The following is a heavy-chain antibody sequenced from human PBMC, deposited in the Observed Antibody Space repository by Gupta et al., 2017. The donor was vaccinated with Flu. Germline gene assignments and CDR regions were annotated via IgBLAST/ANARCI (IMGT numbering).Heavy chain of an antibody. CDR1: GGSFSGYY. D-gene: IGHD3-10*01. CDR3: APRAPYRDTSYGTGGFDY. CDR2: INHSGST. J-gene: IGHJ4*02. Sequence: QVQLQQWGAGLLKPSETLSLTCAVYGGSFSGYYWSWIRQPPGKGLEWIGEINHSGSTNYNPSLKSRVTISVDTSKNQFSLKLSSVTAADTAVYYCAPRAPYRDTSYGTGGFDYWGQGTLVTVSS. V-gene: IGHV4-34*01.